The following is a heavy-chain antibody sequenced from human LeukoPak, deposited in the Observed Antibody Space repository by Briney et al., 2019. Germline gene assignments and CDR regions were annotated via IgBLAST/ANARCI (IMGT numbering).Heavy chain of an antibody. CDR3: ARASRRLWFGEKDYYYYMDV. Sequence: ASVKVSCKTSGYTFTSYDINWVRQATGQGLEWMGWMNPNSGNTGYAQKFQGRVTMTRNTSISTAYMELSSLRSEDTAVYYCARASRRLWFGEKDYYYYMDVWGKGTTVTISS. D-gene: IGHD3-10*01. CDR2: MNPNSGNT. CDR1: GYTFTSYD. J-gene: IGHJ6*03. V-gene: IGHV1-8*01.